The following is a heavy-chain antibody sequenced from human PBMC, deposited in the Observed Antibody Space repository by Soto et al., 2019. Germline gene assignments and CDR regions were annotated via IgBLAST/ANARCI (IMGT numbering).Heavy chain of an antibody. V-gene: IGHV4-59*08. CDR1: GGSISSYY. D-gene: IGHD3-22*01. CDR3: ARQERYYYDSSGYYFDY. CDR2: IYYSGST. Sequence: SETLSLTCTVSGGSISSYYWSWIRQPPGKGLELIGYIYYSGSTNYNPSLKSRVTISVDTSKNQFSLKLSSVTAADTSVYYFARQERYYYDSSGYYFDYWGQGTLVTVSS. J-gene: IGHJ4*02.